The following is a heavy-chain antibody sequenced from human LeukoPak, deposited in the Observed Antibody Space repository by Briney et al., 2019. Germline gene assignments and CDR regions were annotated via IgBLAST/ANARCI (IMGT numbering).Heavy chain of an antibody. CDR3: ARDGSSGWYYFDF. V-gene: IGHV4-61*01. Sequence: PSETPSLTCTVSGGSVSSGSYYWSWIRQPPGKGLEWIGYFYYSGSTNYNPSLKSRVTLSVDTSKNQFSLELSSVTAADTAVYYCARDGSSGWYYFDFWGQGTLVTVSS. D-gene: IGHD6-19*01. CDR2: FYYSGST. CDR1: GGSVSSGSYY. J-gene: IGHJ4*02.